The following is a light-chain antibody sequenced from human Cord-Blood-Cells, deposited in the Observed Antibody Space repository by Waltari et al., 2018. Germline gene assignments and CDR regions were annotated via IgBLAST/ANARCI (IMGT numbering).Light chain of an antibody. J-gene: IGLJ2*01. CDR3: SSYTSSSTLV. V-gene: IGLV2-14*01. CDR1: SSDVGGYNY. Sequence: SALTQPASLSGSPGQSITISCTRTSSDVGGYNYVSWYQQHPGKAPKLMIYDLLNRPSWVSNRFSGSKSGNTASLTISGLQAEDEADYYCSSYTSSSTLVFGGGTKLTVL. CDR2: DLL.